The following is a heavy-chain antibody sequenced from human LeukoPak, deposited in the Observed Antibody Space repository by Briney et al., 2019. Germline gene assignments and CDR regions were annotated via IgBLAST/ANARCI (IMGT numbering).Heavy chain of an antibody. Sequence: ASVKVSCKASGYTFTGYYMHWVRQAPGQGLEWMGWINPNSGGTNYAQKFQGRVTMTRDTSISTAYMELSRLRSDDTAVYYCAGEVYCSSTSCYRRGNWFDPWGQGTLVTVSS. CDR1: GYTFTGYY. J-gene: IGHJ5*02. V-gene: IGHV1-2*02. CDR2: INPNSGGT. D-gene: IGHD2-2*02. CDR3: AGEVYCSSTSCYRRGNWFDP.